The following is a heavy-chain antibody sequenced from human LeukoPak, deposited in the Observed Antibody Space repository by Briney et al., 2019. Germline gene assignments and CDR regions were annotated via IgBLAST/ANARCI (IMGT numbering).Heavy chain of an antibody. D-gene: IGHD3-10*01. CDR1: GGSIGSYF. V-gene: IGHV4-4*09. CDR2: IQNSGTT. J-gene: IGHJ6*03. CDR3: AVLRGSGSYRRPYYYYYMDV. Sequence: SETLSLTCTVSGGSIGSYFWSWIRQPPGEGPEWIGHIQNSGTTNYNPSLKSRVTLSVDPSKSQISLRLTSVTAADTAVYYCAVLRGSGSYRRPYYYYYMDVWGKGTTVTISS.